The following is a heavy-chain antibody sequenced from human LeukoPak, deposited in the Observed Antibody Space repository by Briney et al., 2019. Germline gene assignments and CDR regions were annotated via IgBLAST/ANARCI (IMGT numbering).Heavy chain of an antibody. CDR1: GGSISSSNW. CDR3: ARVPHWGGYFDF. CDR2: IYPSGST. J-gene: IGHJ4*02. D-gene: IGHD7-27*01. V-gene: IGHV4-4*02. Sequence: SETLSLTCAVSGGSISSSNWWSWVRQPPGKGLEWIAEIYPSGSTNYNPSLESRVTISLDKSKNQFSLKLSSVTAADTAVYSCARVPHWGGYFDFWGQGTLVTVSS.